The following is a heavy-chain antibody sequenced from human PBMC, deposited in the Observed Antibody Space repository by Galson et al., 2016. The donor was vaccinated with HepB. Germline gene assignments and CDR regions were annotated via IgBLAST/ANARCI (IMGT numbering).Heavy chain of an antibody. Sequence: SLRLSCAASGFTFSNFGMHWVRQAPGKGLDWVAFIRYDGSDVYYADSVKGRFTISRDNSKNTLDLQMNSLRAEDTAVYYCARLDGSGSYEVYLGTGWIDPWGQGTLVTVSS. CDR3: ARLDGSGSYEVYLGTGWIDP. CDR1: GFTFSNFG. CDR2: IRYDGSDV. D-gene: IGHD3-10*01. V-gene: IGHV3-33*01. J-gene: IGHJ5*02.